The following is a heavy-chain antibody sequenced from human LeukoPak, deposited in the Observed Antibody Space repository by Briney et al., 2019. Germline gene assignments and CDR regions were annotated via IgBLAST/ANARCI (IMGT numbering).Heavy chain of an antibody. J-gene: IGHJ4*02. V-gene: IGHV4-59*01. CDR3: ARGVYIAAAQYGY. CDR1: GGSISNYY. D-gene: IGHD6-13*01. Sequence: PSETLSLTCTVSGGSISNYYWSWIRQPPGKGLEWIGYIYYSGTTNYNPSLKSRVTISVDTSKNQFSLKLNSVTAADTAVYYCARGVYIAAAQYGYWGQGALVTVSS. CDR2: IYYSGTT.